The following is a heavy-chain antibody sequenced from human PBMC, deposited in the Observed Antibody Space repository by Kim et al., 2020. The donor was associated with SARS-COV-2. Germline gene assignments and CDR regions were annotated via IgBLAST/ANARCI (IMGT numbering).Heavy chain of an antibody. D-gene: IGHD6-13*01. V-gene: IGHV4-34*01. CDR3: ATQASSSNNP. Sequence: SETLSLTCAVYGGSFSGYYLSWIRQPPGKGLEWIGEINHSGSTNYNPSLKSRVTISVDTSQNQFSLKLSSVTAADTAVYYCATQASSSNNPCGQGTLVIV. J-gene: IGHJ5*02. CDR2: INHSGST. CDR1: GGSFSGYY.